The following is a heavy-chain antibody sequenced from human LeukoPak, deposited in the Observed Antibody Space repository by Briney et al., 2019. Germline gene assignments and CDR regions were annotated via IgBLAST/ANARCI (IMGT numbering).Heavy chain of an antibody. CDR1: GGSFSGYY. CDR2: INHSGST. J-gene: IGHJ6*03. V-gene: IGHV4-34*01. Sequence: PSETLSLTCAVYGGSFSGYYWSWIRQPPGKGLEWIGEINHSGSTNYNPSLKSRVTISVDTSKNQFSLKLSSVTAADTAVYYCARGLGDFDWLLPYYYYYYYMDVWGKGTTVTISS. D-gene: IGHD3-9*01. CDR3: ARGLGDFDWLLPYYYYYYYMDV.